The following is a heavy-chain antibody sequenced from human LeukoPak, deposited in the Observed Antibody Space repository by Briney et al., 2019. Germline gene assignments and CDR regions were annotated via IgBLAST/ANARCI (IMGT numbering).Heavy chain of an antibody. CDR2: IYYSGST. J-gene: IGHJ3*02. Sequence: SRTLSLTCTVSGGSISSGDYYWSWIRQPPGKGLEWIGYIYYSGSTYYNPSLKSRVTISVDTSKNQFSLKLSSVTAADTAVYYCARGDSGEDAFDIWGQGTMVTVSS. CDR1: GGSISSGDYY. CDR3: ARGDSGEDAFDI. V-gene: IGHV4-30-4*01. D-gene: IGHD2-15*01.